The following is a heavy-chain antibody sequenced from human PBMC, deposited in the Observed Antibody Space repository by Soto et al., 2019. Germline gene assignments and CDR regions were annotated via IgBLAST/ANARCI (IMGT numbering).Heavy chain of an antibody. V-gene: IGHV1-18*01. CDR3: ARVSPPSFGVYSNYLRTGGYFDY. CDR1: GYTFTSYG. J-gene: IGHJ4*02. CDR2: ISAYNGNT. D-gene: IGHD4-4*01. Sequence: ASVKVSCKASGYTFTSYGISWVRQAPGQGLEWMGWISAYNGNTNYAQKLQGRVTMTTDTSTSTAYMELRSLRSDDTAVYYCARVSPPSFGVYSNYLRTGGYFDYWGQGTLVTVSS.